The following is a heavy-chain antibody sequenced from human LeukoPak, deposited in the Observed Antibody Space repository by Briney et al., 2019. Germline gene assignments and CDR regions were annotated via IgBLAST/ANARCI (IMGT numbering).Heavy chain of an antibody. V-gene: IGHV3-23*01. CDR3: AKATGYLL. CDR1: GFPFSSYA. D-gene: IGHD1-14*01. J-gene: IGHJ4*02. CDR2: ISNSDDST. Sequence: GESLRLSCAASGFPFSSYAMSWVRQAPGKGLEWVSTISNSDDSTSYADSVKGRFTISRDNSENTLFLRMNSLRAEDTAVYYCAKATGYLLWGQGTLVIVSS.